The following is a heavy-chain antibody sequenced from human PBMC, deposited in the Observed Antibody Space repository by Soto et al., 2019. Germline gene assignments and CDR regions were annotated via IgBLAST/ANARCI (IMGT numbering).Heavy chain of an antibody. J-gene: IGHJ6*02. Sequence: SETLSLTCTVSGGSISSYYWSWIRQPPGKGLEWIGYIYYSGSTNYNPSLKSRVTISVDTSKNQFSLKLSSVTAADTAVYYCARDAEGPYYDSRRYYYYGMDVWGQGTTVTVSS. CDR3: ARDAEGPYYDSRRYYYYGMDV. CDR2: IYYSGST. V-gene: IGHV4-59*01. CDR1: GGSISSYY. D-gene: IGHD3-22*01.